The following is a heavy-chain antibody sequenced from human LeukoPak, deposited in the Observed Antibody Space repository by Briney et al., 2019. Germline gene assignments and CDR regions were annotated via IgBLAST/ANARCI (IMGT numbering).Heavy chain of an antibody. CDR2: IYHSGNI. CDR1: GDSIDSSNW. D-gene: IGHD6-19*01. V-gene: IGHV4-4*02. J-gene: IGHJ5*02. Sequence: SETLSLTCAVSGDSIDSSNWWSWVRQPPGKGLEWIAEIYHSGNINYNPSLKSRVTISVDTSKNQFSLKLSSVTATDTAVYYCARRRAGRDWFDPWGQGTLVTVSS. CDR3: ARRRAGRDWFDP.